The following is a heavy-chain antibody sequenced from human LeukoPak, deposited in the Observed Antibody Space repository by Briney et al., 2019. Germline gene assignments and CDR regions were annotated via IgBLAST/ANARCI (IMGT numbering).Heavy chain of an antibody. CDR1: GFTSSDYW. V-gene: IGHV3-7*03. Sequence: GGSLRLSCAASGFTSSDYWMSWVRQAPGKGLEWVANIKQDGSERYYVDSVKGRFTISRDNAKNSLYLQMNSLRAEDTAVYYCARDLGSSWPYYFDDWGQGTLVTVSS. D-gene: IGHD6-13*01. CDR3: ARDLGSSWPYYFDD. CDR2: IKQDGSER. J-gene: IGHJ4*02.